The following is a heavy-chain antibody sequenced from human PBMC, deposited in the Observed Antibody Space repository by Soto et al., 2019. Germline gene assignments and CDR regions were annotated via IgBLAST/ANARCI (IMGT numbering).Heavy chain of an antibody. CDR3: ARVGVYYDSSGYLDY. J-gene: IGHJ4*02. D-gene: IGHD3-22*01. Sequence: ASVKVSCKASGYTFTIYGISWVLQAPGQGLEWMGWISAYNGNTNYAQKLQGRVTMTTDTSTSTAYMELRSLRSDDTAVYYCARVGVYYDSSGYLDYWGQGTLVTVSS. V-gene: IGHV1-18*01. CDR1: GYTFTIYG. CDR2: ISAYNGNT.